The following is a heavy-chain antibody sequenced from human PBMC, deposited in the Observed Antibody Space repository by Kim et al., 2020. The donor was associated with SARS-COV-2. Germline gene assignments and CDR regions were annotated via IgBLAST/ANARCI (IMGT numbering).Heavy chain of an antibody. CDR2: ISYDGSNK. CDR3: AKESGSGSYYAWTYYYYGVAV. J-gene: IGHJ6*02. D-gene: IGHD3-10*01. V-gene: IGHV3-30*18. Sequence: GGSLRLSCAASGFTFSSYGMHWVRQAPGKGMEWVAVISYDGSNKYYADSVKGRFTISRDNSKNTLYLQMNSLRAEDTAVYYCAKESGSGSYYAWTYYYYGVAVWGQGTTVTVSS. CDR1: GFTFSSYG.